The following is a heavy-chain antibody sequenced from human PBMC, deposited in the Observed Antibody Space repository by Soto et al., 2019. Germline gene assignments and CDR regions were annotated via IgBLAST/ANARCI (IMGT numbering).Heavy chain of an antibody. V-gene: IGHV1-3*04. Sequence: QVQLVQSGAEVRKPGASVKVSCKASGYTFKTYAMHWVRQAPGQRLEWMGWINTGNGNVKYSQKFQGRVTFTRDTSASTAYMEVSSLRSEDTAIYYCVRSVVVRGVFTFDCRGQGTLVTVSS. CDR1: GYTFKTYA. D-gene: IGHD3-10*01. J-gene: IGHJ4*02. CDR3: VRSVVVRGVFTFDC. CDR2: INTGNGNV.